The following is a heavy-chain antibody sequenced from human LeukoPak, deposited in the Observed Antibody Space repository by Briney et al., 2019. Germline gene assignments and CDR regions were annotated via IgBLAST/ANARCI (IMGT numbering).Heavy chain of an antibody. Sequence: GGSLRLSCVASGFTFSRYGMNWVRQAPGKGLEWVSSIIDSTGYTYYADSVKGRFTISRDNAKNSLYLQMNSLRAEDTAVYYCAKGLDWGQGTLVTVSS. V-gene: IGHV3-21*01. J-gene: IGHJ4*02. CDR2: IIDSTGYT. CDR1: GFTFSRYG. CDR3: AKGLD.